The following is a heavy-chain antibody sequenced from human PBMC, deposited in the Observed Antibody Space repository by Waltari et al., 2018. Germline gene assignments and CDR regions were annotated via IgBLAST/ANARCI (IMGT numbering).Heavy chain of an antibody. CDR2: ISSSGSTI. V-gene: IGHV3-48*02. CDR1: S. J-gene: IGHJ4*02. Sequence: SMNWVRQAPGRGVEWVSYISSSGSTIYYADSVKGRFTISRDSAKNSLYLQMNSLRDEDTAVYYCARVVARDWGQGTLVTVSS. CDR3: ARVVARD.